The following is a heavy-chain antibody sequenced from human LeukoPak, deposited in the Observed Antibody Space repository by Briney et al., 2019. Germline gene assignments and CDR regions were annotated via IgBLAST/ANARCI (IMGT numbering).Heavy chain of an antibody. V-gene: IGHV3-23*01. CDR2: ISGSGGST. CDR1: GFTFSSYA. Sequence: GGSLRLSCAASGFTFSSYAMSWVRQAPGKGLEWVSAISGSGGSTYYADSVKGRFTISRDNSKNTLYLQMNSLRAEDTAVYYCAKDQFGGVPAAITYCGMDVWGQGTTVTVSS. D-gene: IGHD2-2*02. J-gene: IGHJ6*02. CDR3: AKDQFGGVPAAITYCGMDV.